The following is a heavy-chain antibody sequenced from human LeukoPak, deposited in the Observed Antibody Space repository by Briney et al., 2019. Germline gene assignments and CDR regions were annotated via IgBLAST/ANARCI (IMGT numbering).Heavy chain of an antibody. V-gene: IGHV3-74*01. D-gene: IGHD2-2*01. CDR2: INSDGSST. J-gene: IGHJ5*02. CDR3: ARGRRYCSSTSCYLWFDP. CDR1: GFTFSSYW. Sequence: GGSLRLSCAASGFTFSSYWMHWVRQAPGKGLVWVSRINSDGSSTSYADSVKGRFTISRDNAKNTPYLQMNSLRAEDTAVYYCARGRRYCSSTSCYLWFDPWGQGTLVTVSS.